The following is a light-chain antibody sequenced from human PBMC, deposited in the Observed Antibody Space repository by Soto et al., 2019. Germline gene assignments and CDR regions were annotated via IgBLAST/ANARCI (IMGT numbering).Light chain of an antibody. V-gene: IGKV3-15*01. CDR2: GAS. Sequence: EIVMTQSPATLSVSPGERATLSCRASQSVSSNLAWYLQKPGQAPRLLIYGASTRATGGPARFSGSGSGTEFTFTISSLQSEDFAVYYCQQYNDWPLTFGGGTKVDIK. CDR1: QSVSSN. J-gene: IGKJ4*01. CDR3: QQYNDWPLT.